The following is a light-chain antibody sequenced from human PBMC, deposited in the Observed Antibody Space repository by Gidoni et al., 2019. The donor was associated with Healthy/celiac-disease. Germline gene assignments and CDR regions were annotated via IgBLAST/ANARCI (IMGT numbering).Light chain of an antibody. Sequence: IMITQSPATLSVSPGERATLSCRASQSVSSNLAWYQQKPGQAPRLLIYGASTRATGIPARFSGSGSGTEFTLTISSLQSEDFAVYYCQQYNNWPPVAFGQGTKVEIK. CDR1: QSVSSN. J-gene: IGKJ1*01. V-gene: IGKV3-15*01. CDR2: GAS. CDR3: QQYNNWPPVA.